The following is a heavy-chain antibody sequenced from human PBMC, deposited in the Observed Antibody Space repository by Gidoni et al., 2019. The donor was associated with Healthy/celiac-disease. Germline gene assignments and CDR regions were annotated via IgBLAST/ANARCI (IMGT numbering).Heavy chain of an antibody. CDR1: GFTFDDYA. CDR3: AKDMYYDFWSGFPPGAFDI. D-gene: IGHD3-3*01. J-gene: IGHJ3*02. Sequence: EVQLVESGGGLVQPGRSLRLSCAASGFTFDDYAMHWVRQAPGKGLEWVSGISWNSGSIGYADSVKGRFTISRDNAKNSLYLQMNSLRAEDTAVYYCAKDMYYDFWSGFPPGAFDIWGQGTMVTVSS. V-gene: IGHV3-9*01. CDR2: ISWNSGSI.